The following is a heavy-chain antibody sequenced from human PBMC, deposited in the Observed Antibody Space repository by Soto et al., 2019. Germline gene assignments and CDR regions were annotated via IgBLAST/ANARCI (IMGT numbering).Heavy chain of an antibody. V-gene: IGHV3-23*01. Sequence: GGSLRLSCAASGFTFSSYAMSWVRQAPGKGLEWVSAISGSGGSTYYADSVKGRFTISRDNSKNTLYLQRNSLRAEDTAVYYCTKANRYCSGANCFTFDYWGLGTLVTVSS. CDR1: GFTFSSYA. D-gene: IGHD2-15*01. CDR2: ISGSGGST. CDR3: TKANRYCSGANCFTFDY. J-gene: IGHJ4*02.